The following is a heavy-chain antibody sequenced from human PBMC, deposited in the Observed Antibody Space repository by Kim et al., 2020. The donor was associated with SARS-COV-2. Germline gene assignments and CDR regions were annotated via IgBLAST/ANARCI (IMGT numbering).Heavy chain of an antibody. CDR3: AREAYGSGHGMGV. CDR2: INTDGGTT. CDR1: GFTFSSYW. J-gene: IGHJ6*02. V-gene: IGHV3-74*03. Sequence: GGSLRLSCAASGFTFSSYWMYWVRQPPGKGLVWVSRINTDGGTTTYADSMKGRFTISRDNAKNTLYLQMNSLRAEDTAMYYCAREAYGSGHGMGVWGQGTTFSVSS. D-gene: IGHD2-15*01.